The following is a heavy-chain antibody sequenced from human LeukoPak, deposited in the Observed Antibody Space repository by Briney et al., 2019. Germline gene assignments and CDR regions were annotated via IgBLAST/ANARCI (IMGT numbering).Heavy chain of an antibody. Sequence: GGSLRLSCAASGFTFSSYWMSWVRQAPGKGLEWVANIKQDGSEKYYVDSVKGRFTISRDNAKNSLYLQMNSLRAEDTAVYYCARGRGSYLPIDAFDIWGQGTMVTVSS. CDR2: IKQDGSEK. CDR3: ARGRGSYLPIDAFDI. V-gene: IGHV3-7*01. CDR1: GFTFSSYW. D-gene: IGHD1-26*01. J-gene: IGHJ3*02.